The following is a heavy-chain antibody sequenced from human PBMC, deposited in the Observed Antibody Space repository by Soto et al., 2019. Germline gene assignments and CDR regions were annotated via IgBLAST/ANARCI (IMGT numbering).Heavy chain of an antibody. CDR3: ARDGYDFWSGYYVYYYYGMDV. J-gene: IGHJ6*02. D-gene: IGHD3-3*01. CDR2: IWYDGSNK. CDR1: GFTFSSYG. V-gene: IGHV3-33*01. Sequence: GGSLRLSCAASGFTFSSYGMHWVRPAPGKGLEWVAVIWYDGSNKYYADSVKGRFTISRDNSKNTLYLHMNSLRAEDTAVYYCARDGYDFWSGYYVYYYYGMDVWGQGTTVTVSS.